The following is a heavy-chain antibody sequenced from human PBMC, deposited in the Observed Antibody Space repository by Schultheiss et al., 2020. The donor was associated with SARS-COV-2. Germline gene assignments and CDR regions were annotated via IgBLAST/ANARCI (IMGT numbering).Heavy chain of an antibody. V-gene: IGHV3-9*01. D-gene: IGHD5-18*01. CDR3: AKDEVQLSMEDAFDI. Sequence: SLKISCAASGFTFDDYAMHWVRQAPGKGLEWVSGISWNSGSIGYADSVKGRFTISRDNAKNSLYLQMNSLRAEDTALYYCAKDEVQLSMEDAFDIWGQGTMVTVSS. J-gene: IGHJ3*02. CDR1: GFTFDDYA. CDR2: ISWNSGSI.